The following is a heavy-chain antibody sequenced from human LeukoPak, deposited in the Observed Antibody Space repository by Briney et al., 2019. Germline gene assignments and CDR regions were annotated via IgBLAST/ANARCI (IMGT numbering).Heavy chain of an antibody. V-gene: IGHV4-59*08. J-gene: IGHJ3*02. D-gene: IGHD3-22*01. Sequence: PSETLSLTCTVSGGSISSYYWSWIRQPPGKGLEWIGYIYYSGSTNYNPSLKSRVTISVDTSKNQFSLKLSSVTAADTAVYYCASHYDSSGQTDAFDIWGQGTMVTVSS. CDR1: GGSISSYY. CDR2: IYYSGST. CDR3: ASHYDSSGQTDAFDI.